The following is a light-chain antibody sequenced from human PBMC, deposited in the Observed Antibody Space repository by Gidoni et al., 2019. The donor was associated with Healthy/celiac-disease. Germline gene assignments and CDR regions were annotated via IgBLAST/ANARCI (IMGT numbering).Light chain of an antibody. CDR1: QGISSY. Sequence: DIQLTESTSFLSASVGDRVTITCRASQGISSYLAWYQQKPGNAPKPLLYAASTLQSGVPSSFSGSGSGTEFTLTISSLQPEDFAAYYCQQLNSYPPYTFGQGTKLEIK. V-gene: IGKV1-9*01. J-gene: IGKJ2*01. CDR3: QQLNSYPPYT. CDR2: AAS.